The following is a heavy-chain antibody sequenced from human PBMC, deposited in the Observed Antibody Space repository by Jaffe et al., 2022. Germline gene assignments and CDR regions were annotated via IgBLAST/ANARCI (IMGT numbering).Heavy chain of an antibody. CDR3: ARGPDYGDYGSPYFDY. CDR1: GFTVSSNY. V-gene: IGHV3-53*02. Sequence: EVQLVETGGGLIQPGGSLRLSCAASGFTVSSNYMSWVRQAPGKGLEWVSVIYSGGSTYYADSVKGRFTISRDNSKNTLYLQMNSLRAEDTAVYYCARGPDYGDYGSPYFDYWGQGTLVTVSS. J-gene: IGHJ4*02. CDR2: IYSGGST. D-gene: IGHD4-17*01.